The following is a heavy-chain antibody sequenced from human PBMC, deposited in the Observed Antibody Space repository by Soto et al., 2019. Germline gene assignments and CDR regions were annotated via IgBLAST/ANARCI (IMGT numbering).Heavy chain of an antibody. CDR1: GFTFSNAW. Sequence: GGSLRLSXAASGFTFSNAWMSWVRQAPGKGLEWVGRIKSKTDGGTTDYAAPVKGRFTISRDDSKNTLYLQMNSLKTEDTAVYYCTTDYPRSLPGYWGQGTLVTVSS. CDR2: IKSKTDGGTT. CDR3: TTDYPRSLPGY. J-gene: IGHJ4*02. V-gene: IGHV3-15*01.